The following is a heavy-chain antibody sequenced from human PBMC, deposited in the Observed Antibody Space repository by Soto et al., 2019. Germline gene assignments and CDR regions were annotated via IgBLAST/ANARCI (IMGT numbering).Heavy chain of an antibody. V-gene: IGHV4-59*01. J-gene: IGHJ4*02. D-gene: IGHD2-8*01. CDR1: RGSISNFY. CDR3: ARAPMVLSRSYFDT. Sequence: SESLCLTSTVSRGSISNFYWTWIRQHTGKGLGWRGYISSSGNSNDNPSLKSRVSISVDASKYRLSLNLTSVTDADTAVFLCARAPMVLSRSYFDTRGKGTPVTVAS. CDR2: ISSSGNS.